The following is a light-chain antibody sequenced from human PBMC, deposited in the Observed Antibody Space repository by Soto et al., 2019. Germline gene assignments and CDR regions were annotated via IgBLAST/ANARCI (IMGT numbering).Light chain of an antibody. V-gene: IGLV1-44*01. Sequence: QSALTQPPSASGTPGQGVTISCSGSSSNIGSNTVNWYQQLPGTAPKLLIYSNNQRPSGVPDRFSGSKSGTSASLAISGLQSEDEADYYCAAWDDSLNGGVFGGGTKLTVL. CDR1: SSNIGSNT. CDR3: AAWDDSLNGGV. J-gene: IGLJ3*02. CDR2: SNN.